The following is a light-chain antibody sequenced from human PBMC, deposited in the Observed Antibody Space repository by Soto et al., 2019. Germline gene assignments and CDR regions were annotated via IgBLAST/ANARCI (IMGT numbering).Light chain of an antibody. J-gene: IGKJ4*01. CDR3: MQALQTTPS. CDR1: QSLLHRNGYNY. V-gene: IGKV2-28*01. CDR2: LGS. Sequence: DIVLTQSPLSLPVTPGEPASISCRSSQSLLHRNGYNYLDWYLQKPGQSPQLLIYLGSNPASGVPDRFSGSGAGTDFTLKISSVEAEDVGIYYCMQALQTTPSFGGGTKVELK.